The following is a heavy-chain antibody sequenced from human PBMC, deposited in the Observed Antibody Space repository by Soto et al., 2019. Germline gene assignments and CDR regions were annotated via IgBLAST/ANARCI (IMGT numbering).Heavy chain of an antibody. CDR2: IIPIFGTA. CDR1: GGTFSSYA. V-gene: IGHV1-69*13. CDR3: ASHWKGLVPAAIRY. J-gene: IGHJ4*02. D-gene: IGHD2-2*01. Sequence: SVKVSCKASGGTFSSYAISWVRQAPGQGLEWMGGIIPIFGTANYAQKFQGRVTITADESTGTAYMELSSLRSEDTAVYYCASHWKGLVPAAIRYWGQGTLVTVSS.